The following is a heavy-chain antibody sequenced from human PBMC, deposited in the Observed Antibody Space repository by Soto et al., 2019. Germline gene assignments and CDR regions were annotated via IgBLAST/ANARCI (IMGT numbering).Heavy chain of an antibody. D-gene: IGHD6-19*01. Sequence: QVQVVESGGGVVQPGRSLRLSCAVSGFTLSSCGMHWVRQAPGKGLEWVGVITYDGGSEHYADFVKGRFTISRDSSENTVYLQMNSLRVEDSAVYYCAKEQSSGYYRVVDYWGQGTLVTVSS. CDR3: AKEQSSGYYRVVDY. CDR1: GFTLSSCG. CDR2: ITYDGGSE. J-gene: IGHJ4*02. V-gene: IGHV3-30*18.